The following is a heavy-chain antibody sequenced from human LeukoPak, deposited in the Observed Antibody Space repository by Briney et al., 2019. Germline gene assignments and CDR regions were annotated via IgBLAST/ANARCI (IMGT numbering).Heavy chain of an antibody. J-gene: IGHJ4*02. D-gene: IGHD3-22*01. Sequence: GGSLRLSCAASGFTFSSYGMHWVRQAPGKGLEWVAVIWYDGSNKYYADSVKGRFTISRDNSKNTLYLQMNSLRAEDTAVYYCAKSEDSSGYYNYFDYWGQGTLVTVSS. CDR3: AKSEDSSGYYNYFDY. CDR2: IWYDGSNK. V-gene: IGHV3-33*06. CDR1: GFTFSSYG.